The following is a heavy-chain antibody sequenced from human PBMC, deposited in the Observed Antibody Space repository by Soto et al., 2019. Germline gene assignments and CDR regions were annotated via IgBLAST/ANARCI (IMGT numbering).Heavy chain of an antibody. CDR2: IIPIFGTA. Sequence: QVQLVQSGAEVKKPGFSVKVSCKATGGTYSSYAISWVRQAPGQGLEWMGGIIPIFGTANYAQKFQGRVTITADESTSTAYMELSSLRSEDTAVHYCARDLRRAWIQLPQTDAFDIWGQGTMVTVSS. J-gene: IGHJ3*02. CDR1: GGTYSSYA. V-gene: IGHV1-69*12. D-gene: IGHD5-18*01. CDR3: ARDLRRAWIQLPQTDAFDI.